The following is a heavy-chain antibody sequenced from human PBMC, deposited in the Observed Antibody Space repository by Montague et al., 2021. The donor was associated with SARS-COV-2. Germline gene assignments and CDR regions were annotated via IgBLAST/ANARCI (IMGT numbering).Heavy chain of an antibody. V-gene: IGHV4-4*02. CDR1: GGSISTSNW. CDR3: AWFSGIAVRRPFDY. Sequence: SETLSLTCAVSGGSISTSNWCNWVRQPPGKGLEWIGQIYHNGTSNYNPSLKSRVTISVDKSKNQFYLRLSSVTAADTAVYYCAWFSGIAVRRPFDYWGQGTLVTVSS. D-gene: IGHD6-6*01. J-gene: IGHJ4*02. CDR2: IYHNGTS.